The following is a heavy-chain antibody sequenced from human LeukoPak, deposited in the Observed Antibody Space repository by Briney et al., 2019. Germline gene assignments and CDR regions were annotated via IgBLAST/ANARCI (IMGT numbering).Heavy chain of an antibody. D-gene: IGHD5-18*01. V-gene: IGHV4-61*10. J-gene: IGHJ4*02. CDR3: ARNGYSYGNFDY. CDR1: GDSISSGDYY. CDR2: IYHSGST. Sequence: PSETLSLTCTVSGDSISSGDYYWSWIRQPAGKGLEWIGEIYHSGSTNYNPSLKSRVTISVDKSKNQFSLKLTSVTAADTAVYYCARNGYSYGNFDYWGQGTLVTVSS.